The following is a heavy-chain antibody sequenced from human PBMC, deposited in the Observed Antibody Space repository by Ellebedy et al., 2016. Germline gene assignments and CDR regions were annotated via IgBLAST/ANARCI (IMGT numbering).Heavy chain of an antibody. D-gene: IGHD1-26*01. J-gene: IGHJ4*02. CDR3: ARDGFVGAYDY. V-gene: IGHV4-34*01. CDR1: GGSFSGYY. Sequence: SETLSLTCAVYGGSFSGYYWSWIRQPPGKGLEWIGEINHSGSTNYNSSLKSRVTISVDTSKNQFSLKLSSVTAADTALYYCARDGFVGAYDYWGQGTLVTVSS. CDR2: INHSGST.